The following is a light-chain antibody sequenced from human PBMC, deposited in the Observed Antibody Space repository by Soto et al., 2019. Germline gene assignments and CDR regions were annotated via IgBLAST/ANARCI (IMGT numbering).Light chain of an antibody. CDR1: SSDVGGYNY. J-gene: IGLJ1*01. CDR2: EVS. CDR3: SSYAGSNNFDV. V-gene: IGLV2-8*01. Sequence: QSALTQPPSASGSPGQSVTISCTGTSSDVGGYNYVSWYQQHPGKAPKLVIYEVSKRPSGVPDRFSGSKSGNTASLTVSGLQAEDEADYYRSSYAGSNNFDVFGTGTKVTVL.